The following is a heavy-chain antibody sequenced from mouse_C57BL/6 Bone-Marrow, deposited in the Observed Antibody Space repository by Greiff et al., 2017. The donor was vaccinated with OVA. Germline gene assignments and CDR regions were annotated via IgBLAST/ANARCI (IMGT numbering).Heavy chain of an antibody. CDR3: TSRLLRYSFAY. CDR1: GYTFTDYE. J-gene: IGHJ3*01. Sequence: VQLVESGAELVRPGASVTLSCKASGYTFTDYEMHWVKQTPVHGLEWIGAIDPETGGTAYNQKFKGKAILTADKSSSTAYMELRSLTSEDSAVYYCTSRLLRYSFAYWGQGTLVTVSA. CDR2: IDPETGGT. V-gene: IGHV1-15*01. D-gene: IGHD1-1*01.